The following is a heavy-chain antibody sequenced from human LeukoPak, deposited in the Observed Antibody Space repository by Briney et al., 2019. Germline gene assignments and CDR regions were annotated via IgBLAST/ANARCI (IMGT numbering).Heavy chain of an antibody. CDR3: ARDHRWGFDY. CDR2: IRTTTPTT. CDR1: GFTFSSYS. Sequence: GGSLRLSCAASGFTFSSYSMNWVRQAPGKGLEWVAHIRTTTPTTYYADSVKGRFTISRDDAKNSLSLQMNSLRVEDTAIYYCARDHRWGFDYWGQGILVTVSS. J-gene: IGHJ4*02. V-gene: IGHV3-48*01. D-gene: IGHD4-23*01.